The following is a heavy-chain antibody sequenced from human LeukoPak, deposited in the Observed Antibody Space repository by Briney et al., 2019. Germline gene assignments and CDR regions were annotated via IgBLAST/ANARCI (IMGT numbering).Heavy chain of an antibody. CDR2: ISGNGATT. CDR1: GITFRNSA. V-gene: IGHV3-23*01. J-gene: IGHJ3*02. D-gene: IGHD3-10*01. CDR3: AKDMSGHHAFHM. Sequence: PGGSLRLSCAASGITFRNSAMSWVRQAPGKGLDWVASISGNGATTYSAASVKGRFIISRDNSQNLLNLQMNRLRAEDTAVYYCAKDMSGHHAFHMWGQGTMVTVSS.